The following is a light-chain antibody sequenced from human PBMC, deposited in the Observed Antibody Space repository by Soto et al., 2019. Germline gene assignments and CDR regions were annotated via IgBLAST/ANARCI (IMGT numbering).Light chain of an antibody. Sequence: DIVMTQSPDSLAVSLGERAFINCRSSQSVLYSSNNQNYLAWYQQKPGQPPKLLIYRASTRESGVPDRFSGSGSGTDFTLTISSLQADDVAVYYCTQYYSTFPTFGPWTTVEIK. CDR2: RAS. V-gene: IGKV4-1*01. CDR3: TQYYSTFPT. J-gene: IGKJ1*01. CDR1: QSVLYSSNNQNY.